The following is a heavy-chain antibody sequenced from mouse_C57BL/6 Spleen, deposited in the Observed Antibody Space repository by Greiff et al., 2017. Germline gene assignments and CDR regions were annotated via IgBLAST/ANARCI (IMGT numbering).Heavy chain of an antibody. Sequence: QVQLQQPGAELVRPGASVTLSCKASGYTFTDYEMHWVKQTPVHGLDWIGAIDPETGCTAYNQKFKGKAILTAAKSSSPAYMELRSMTSEDSAVYYCTATVAETYYFDYWGQGTTLTAS. CDR3: TATVAETYYFDY. D-gene: IGHD1-1*01. J-gene: IGHJ2*01. CDR2: IDPETGCT. CDR1: GYTFTDYE. V-gene: IGHV1-15*01.